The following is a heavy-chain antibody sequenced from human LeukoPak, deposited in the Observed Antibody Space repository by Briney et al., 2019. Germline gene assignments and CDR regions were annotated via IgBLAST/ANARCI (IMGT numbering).Heavy chain of an antibody. V-gene: IGHV4-59*01. CDR3: ARGRIGGPKAPFDY. D-gene: IGHD3-16*01. Sequence: SETLSLTCTVSAGSIGSSYWSWIRQPPGKGLEWIGHIHDSGSTTYNPSLKSRLTISVDTSKNQFSLKLSSVTAADTAVYYCARGRIGGPKAPFDYWGQGTLVTVSS. CDR2: IHDSGST. CDR1: AGSIGSSY. J-gene: IGHJ4*02.